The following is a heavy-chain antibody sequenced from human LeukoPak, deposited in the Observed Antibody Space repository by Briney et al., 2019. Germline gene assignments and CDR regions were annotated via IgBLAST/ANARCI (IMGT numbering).Heavy chain of an antibody. CDR2: ISGSGGST. J-gene: IGHJ3*02. CDR3: ARPSSGYYYGDAFDI. CDR1: GFSFSSHA. V-gene: IGHV3-23*01. Sequence: GGSLRLSCVASGFSFSSHAMSWVRQAPGKGLEWVSAISGSGGSTYYADSVKGRFTISRDNSKNTLYLQMNSLRAEDTAVYYCARPSSGYYYGDAFDIWGQGTMVTVSS. D-gene: IGHD3-22*01.